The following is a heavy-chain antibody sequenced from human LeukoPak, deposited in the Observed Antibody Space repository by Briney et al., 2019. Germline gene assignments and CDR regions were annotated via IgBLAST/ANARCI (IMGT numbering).Heavy chain of an antibody. CDR1: GFPFTSHA. CDR3: AKYGGFGDSYDS. V-gene: IGHV3-23*01. D-gene: IGHD3-10*01. CDR2: IGGNGGNI. J-gene: IGHJ4*02. Sequence: PGGSLRLSSAASGFPFTSHAMSWVRQAPGKGLEWVSSIGGNGGNIYYADSVKGRFTISRDNSKNTLYLQMNSLRVEDTAVYYCAKYGGFGDSYDSWGQGTLVTVSS.